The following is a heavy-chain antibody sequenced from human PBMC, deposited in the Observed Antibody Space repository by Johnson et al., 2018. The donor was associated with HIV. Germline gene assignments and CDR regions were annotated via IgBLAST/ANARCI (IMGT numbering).Heavy chain of an antibody. CDR1: RFSFSSCA. D-gene: IGHD4-23*01. V-gene: IGHV3-23*04. CDR2: INGGGGIT. CDR3: AKEAYGGNSPHAFDI. Sequence: VQLVESGAGWVQPGGSLRLSCIASRFSFSSCAMNWVRQAPGKGLAWVSTINGGGGITYYADSVKGRFTISRDNSNNTLYLHMNSLRAEDTAVYYCAKEAYGGNSPHAFDIWGQGTMVTVSS. J-gene: IGHJ3*02.